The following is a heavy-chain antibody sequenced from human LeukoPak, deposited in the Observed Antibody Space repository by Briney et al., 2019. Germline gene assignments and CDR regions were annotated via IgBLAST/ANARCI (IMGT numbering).Heavy chain of an antibody. Sequence: SETLSLTCTVSGGSISSYYWSWIRQPPGKGLEWIGYIYYSGSTNYNPSLKSRVTISVDTSKSQFSLKLSSVTAADAAVYYCARDLTTSDAFDIWGQGTMVTVSS. CDR2: IYYSGST. CDR3: ARDLTTSDAFDI. D-gene: IGHD2/OR15-2a*01. V-gene: IGHV4-59*01. CDR1: GGSISSYY. J-gene: IGHJ3*02.